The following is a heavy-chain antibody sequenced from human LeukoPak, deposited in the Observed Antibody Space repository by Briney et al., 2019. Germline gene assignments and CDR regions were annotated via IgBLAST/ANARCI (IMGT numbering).Heavy chain of an antibody. J-gene: IGHJ4*02. Sequence: SETLSLTCAVYGGSFSGYYWTWIRQRPGRGLEWIGEINHSGSTNYNPSLKSRVTISVDTSKSQFSLKLNSVTAADTAMYYCARGRDPYWGQGTLVTVSS. CDR1: GGSFSGYY. D-gene: IGHD5-24*01. CDR3: ARGRDPY. V-gene: IGHV4-34*01. CDR2: INHSGST.